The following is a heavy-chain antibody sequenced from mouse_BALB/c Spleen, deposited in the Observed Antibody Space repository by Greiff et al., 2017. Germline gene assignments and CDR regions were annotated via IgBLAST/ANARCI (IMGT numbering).Heavy chain of an antibody. J-gene: IGHJ4*01. D-gene: IGHD1-1*01. CDR2: IDPSDSET. V-gene: IGHV1-74*01. CDR3: ARRDYYGSSYAMDY. Sequence: VQLQQSGAELARPGASVKISCKASGYSFTSYWMHWVKQRPGQGLEWIGMIDPSDSETRLNQKFKDKATLTVDKSSSTAYMQLSSPTSEDSAVYYCARRDYYGSSYAMDYWGQGTSVTVSS. CDR1: GYSFTSYW.